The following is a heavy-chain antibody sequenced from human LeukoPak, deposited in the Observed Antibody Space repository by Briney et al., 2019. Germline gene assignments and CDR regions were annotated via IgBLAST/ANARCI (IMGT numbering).Heavy chain of an antibody. CDR3: ARWGTVRRFVVDH. Sequence: GESLKISCKGSGYSFTSYWIGWVRQMPGKGLEWMGIVYPGNSDTRYSPSFQGQVTISADKTISTAYMQWSSLKASDTAMYYCARWGTVRRFVVDHWGQGTLVTVSS. CDR1: GYSFTSYW. CDR2: VYPGNSDT. J-gene: IGHJ4*02. D-gene: IGHD2-15*01. V-gene: IGHV5-51*01.